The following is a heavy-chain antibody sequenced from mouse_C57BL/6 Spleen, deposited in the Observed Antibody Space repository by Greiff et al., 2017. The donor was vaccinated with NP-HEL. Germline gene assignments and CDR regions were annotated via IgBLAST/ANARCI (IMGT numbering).Heavy chain of an antibody. D-gene: IGHD2-4*01. V-gene: IGHV1-82*01. CDR2: IYPGDGDT. CDR3: ARGGDYGHYAMDY. Sequence: QVQLKQSGPELVKPGASVKLSCKASGYAFSSSWMNWVKQRPGKGLEWIGRIYPGDGDTNYNGKFKGKATLTADKSSSTAYMQLSSLTSEDSAVYFCARGGDYGHYAMDYWGKGTSVTVSS. CDR1: GYAFSSSW. J-gene: IGHJ4*01.